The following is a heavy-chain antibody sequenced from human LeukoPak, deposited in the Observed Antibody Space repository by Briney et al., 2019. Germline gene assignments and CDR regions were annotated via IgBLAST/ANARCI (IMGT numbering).Heavy chain of an antibody. CDR1: GFTFSTYG. CDR2: ISGSGGRT. J-gene: IGHJ4*02. CDR3: AKATGYLL. Sequence: GGSLRLSCAASGFTFSTYGMSWVRQAPGKGLEWVSGISGSGGRTYYADSVKGRFTISRANSENTLYLQMNNLRAEDTAVYYCAKATGYLLWGQGTLVTVSS. D-gene: IGHD1-14*01. V-gene: IGHV3-23*01.